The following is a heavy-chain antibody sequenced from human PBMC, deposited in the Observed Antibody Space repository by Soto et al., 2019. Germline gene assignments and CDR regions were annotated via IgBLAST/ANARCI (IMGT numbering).Heavy chain of an antibody. CDR3: ARARREISHCSGGSCYRPYYFDY. J-gene: IGHJ4*02. CDR1: GYTFTSYD. CDR2: MNPNSGNT. V-gene: IGHV1-8*01. D-gene: IGHD2-15*01. Sequence: PGASVKVSCKASGYTFTSYDINWVRQATGQGLEWMGWMNPNSGNTGYAQKFQGRVTMTRNTSISTAYMELSSLRSEDTAVYYCARARREISHCSGGSCYRPYYFDYWGQGTLVTVSS.